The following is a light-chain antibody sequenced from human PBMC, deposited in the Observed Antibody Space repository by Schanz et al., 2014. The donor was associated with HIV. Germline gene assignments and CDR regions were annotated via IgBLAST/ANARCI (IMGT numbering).Light chain of an antibody. CDR1: NSDIGGYNF. J-gene: IGLJ2*01. Sequence: QSALTQPASVSGSPGQSITISCTGTNSDIGGYNFVSWYQQHADKAPKLIIYDVTSRPSGISSRFSGSKSGNTASLTISGLQTEDEADYYCQSYDSSLSGSHVVFGGGTKLTVL. V-gene: IGLV2-14*03. CDR3: QSYDSSLSGSHVV. CDR2: DVT.